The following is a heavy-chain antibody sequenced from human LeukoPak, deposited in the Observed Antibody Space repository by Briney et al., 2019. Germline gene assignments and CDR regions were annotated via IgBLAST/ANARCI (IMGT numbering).Heavy chain of an antibody. J-gene: IGHJ4*02. V-gene: IGHV4-61*01. CDR1: GGSVSSGSYY. Sequence: SETLSLTCTVSGGSVSSGSYYWSWIRQPPGKGLEWIGYIYYSGSTNYNPSLKSRVTISVDTSKNQFSLKLSSVTAADTAVYYCARAEVLRYFDWLPHYFDYWGQGTLVTVSS. D-gene: IGHD3-9*01. CDR2: IYYSGST. CDR3: ARAEVLRYFDWLPHYFDY.